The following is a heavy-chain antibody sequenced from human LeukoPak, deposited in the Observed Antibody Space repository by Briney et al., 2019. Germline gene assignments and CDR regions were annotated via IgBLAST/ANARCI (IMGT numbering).Heavy chain of an antibody. Sequence: GKPLRISCKGSGYSFTTYWISWVRQMPGKDLEWMGRIDPSDSYTNYSPSFQGHVTISADKSISTAYLQLSSLKASDTAMYYCARHGATGSFDPWGQGTLVTVSS. J-gene: IGHJ5*02. CDR3: ARHGATGSFDP. CDR1: GYSFTTYW. V-gene: IGHV5-10-1*01. D-gene: IGHD1-1*01. CDR2: IDPSDSYT.